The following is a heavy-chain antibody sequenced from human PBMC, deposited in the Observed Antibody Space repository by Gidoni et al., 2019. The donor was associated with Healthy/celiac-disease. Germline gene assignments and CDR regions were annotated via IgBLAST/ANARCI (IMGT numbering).Heavy chain of an antibody. CDR3: ARLHYDYVWGSYRYSYYYYMDV. CDR2: IYYSGST. Sequence: QLQLQESGPGLVKPSETLSLTCTVSGGSISSSSYYWGWIRQPPGKGLEWIGSIYYSGSTYYNPSLKSRVTISVDTSKNQFSLKLSSVTAADTAVYYCARLHYDYVWGSYRYSYYYYMDVWGKGTTVTVSS. CDR1: GGSISSSSYY. J-gene: IGHJ6*03. D-gene: IGHD3-16*02. V-gene: IGHV4-39*01.